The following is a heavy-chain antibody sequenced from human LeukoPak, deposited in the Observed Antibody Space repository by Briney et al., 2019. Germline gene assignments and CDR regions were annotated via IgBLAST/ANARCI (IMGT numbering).Heavy chain of an antibody. CDR1: GYTLTELS. D-gene: IGHD3-10*01. CDR2: FDPEDGET. CDR3: ARLGWSGDFTEDDY. J-gene: IGHJ4*02. Sequence: ASVKVSCKVSGYTLTELSMHWVRQAPGKGLEWMGGFDPEDGETIYAQKFQGRVTMTEGTSTDTAYMELSSLRSEDTAVYYCARLGWSGDFTEDDYWGQGTLVTVSS. V-gene: IGHV1-24*01.